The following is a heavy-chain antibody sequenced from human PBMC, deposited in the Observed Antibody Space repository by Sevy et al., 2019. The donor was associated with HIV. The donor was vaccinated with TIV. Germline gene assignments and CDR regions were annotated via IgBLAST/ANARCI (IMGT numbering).Heavy chain of an antibody. CDR1: GFIFSDYT. CDR3: ARSQSSSWHYFDY. CDR2: ISYDGSVT. V-gene: IGHV3-30*04. J-gene: IGHJ4*02. Sequence: GGSLRLSCAASGFIFSDYTLHWVRQAPGTGLEWVAVISYDGSVTYYADSVEGRFTISRDNSKNTLFLQMNSLRHEDTAVYYCARSQSSSWHYFDYWGQGTLVTVSS. D-gene: IGHD6-13*01.